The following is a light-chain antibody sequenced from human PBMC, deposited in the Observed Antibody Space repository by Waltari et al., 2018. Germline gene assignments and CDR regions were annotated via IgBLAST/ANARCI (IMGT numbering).Light chain of an antibody. CDR1: QSVGSY. J-gene: IGKJ2*01. V-gene: IGKV3-11*01. CDR2: DAS. Sequence: DIVLTQSPDTLSLSPGDTATLSCRASQSVGSYLAWYQHKPGQPPRLLIYDASNRATGVPARVRGSGSGTDFTLTISSLEAEDFAVYYCQQRSNWTPHTFGQGARLEIK. CDR3: QQRSNWTPHT.